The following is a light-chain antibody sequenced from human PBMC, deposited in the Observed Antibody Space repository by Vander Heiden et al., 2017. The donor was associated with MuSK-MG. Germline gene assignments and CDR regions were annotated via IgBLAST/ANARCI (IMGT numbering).Light chain of an antibody. Sequence: QSALTQPPSASGSPGQSVPISRTGTSRDVGAYNYVSWYQQNPGKAPKLMIYEVNKRPAGVPDRFAASKSGNTASLTVSGLQTEDDADYYCSSYANSNKLIFGGGTQLTGL. V-gene: IGLV2-8*01. CDR1: SRDVGAYNY. J-gene: IGLJ2*01. CDR2: EVN. CDR3: SSYANSNKLI.